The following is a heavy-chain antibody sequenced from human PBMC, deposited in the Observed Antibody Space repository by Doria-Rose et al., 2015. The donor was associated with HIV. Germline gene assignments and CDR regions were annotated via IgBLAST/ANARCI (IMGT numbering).Heavy chain of an antibody. CDR2: IYHSGST. V-gene: IGHV4-4*02. CDR3: ASEYCSGGSCYLP. D-gene: IGHD2-15*01. J-gene: IGHJ4*02. Sequence: WVRQPPGKGLEWIGEIYHSGSTNYNPSLKSRVTISVDKSKNQFSLKLSSVTAADTAVYYCASEYCSGGSCYLPWGQGTLVTVSP.